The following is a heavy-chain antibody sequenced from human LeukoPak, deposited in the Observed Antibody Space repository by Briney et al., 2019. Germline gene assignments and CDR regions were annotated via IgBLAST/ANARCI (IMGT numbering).Heavy chain of an antibody. CDR1: GCTFSSYG. Sequence: GGFLRLSCAAAGCTFSSYGMHGVRQARGKGEGWGTFIRGDGSNKYYADSVKGRFTISRDNSKNTLYLQMNSLRAEDTAVYYCAKGNSRGYSSGSIPFDYWGQGTLVTVSS. CDR3: AKGNSRGYSSGSIPFDY. D-gene: IGHD6-19*01. CDR2: IRGDGSNK. V-gene: IGHV3-30*02. J-gene: IGHJ4*02.